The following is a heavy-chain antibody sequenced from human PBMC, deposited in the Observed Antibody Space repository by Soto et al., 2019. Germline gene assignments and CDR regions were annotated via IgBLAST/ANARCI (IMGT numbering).Heavy chain of an antibody. V-gene: IGHV1-69*01. CDR1: GGTFSSYA. CDR3: ARVMGYCSGGSCYSLRSSRACDI. Sequence: QVQLVQSGAEVKKPGSSVKVSCKASGGTFSSYAISWVRQAPGQGLEWMGGIIPIFGTANYAQKFQGRVTITADESTSTAYMELSSLRSEDTAVYYCARVMGYCSGGSCYSLRSSRACDIWGQGTMVTVSS. CDR2: IIPIFGTA. D-gene: IGHD2-15*01. J-gene: IGHJ3*02.